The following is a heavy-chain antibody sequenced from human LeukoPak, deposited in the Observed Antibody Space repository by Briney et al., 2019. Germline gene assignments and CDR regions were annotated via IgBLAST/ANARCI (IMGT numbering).Heavy chain of an antibody. CDR3: ARGDSFDLEVFDY. J-gene: IGHJ4*02. CDR1: GFTFSSYA. CDR2: ISYDGSNK. V-gene: IGHV3-30-3*01. Sequence: PGRSLRLSCAASGFTFSSYAMHWVRQAPGEGLEWVAVISYDGSNKYYADSVKGRFTISRDNSKNTLYLQMNSLRAEDTAVYYCARGDSFDLEVFDYWGQGTLVTVSS. D-gene: IGHD1-1*01.